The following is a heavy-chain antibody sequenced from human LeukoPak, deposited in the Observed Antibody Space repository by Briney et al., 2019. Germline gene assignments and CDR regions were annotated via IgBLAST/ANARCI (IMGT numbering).Heavy chain of an antibody. Sequence: GAAVKVSCKASGGTFSSYAISWVRQAPGQGREWMGRIIPILGIANYAQKFQGRVTITADKSTSTAYMELSSLRSEDTAVYYCARDRSSGYSDYWGQGTLVTVSS. D-gene: IGHD3-22*01. J-gene: IGHJ4*02. CDR2: IIPILGIA. CDR3: ARDRSSGYSDY. V-gene: IGHV1-69*04. CDR1: GGTFSSYA.